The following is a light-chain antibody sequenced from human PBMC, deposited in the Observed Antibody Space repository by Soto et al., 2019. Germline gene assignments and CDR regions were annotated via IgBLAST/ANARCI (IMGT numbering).Light chain of an antibody. CDR1: SSSIGRNY. J-gene: IGLJ1*01. V-gene: IGLV1-47*02. Sequence: QSVLTQPPSASGTPGQRVTISCSASSSSIGRNYVYWYQQLPGTAPKLLIFSNNQRPSGVPDRFSGSRSGTSASLAISGLRSEGEAVYYCAAWDDSLSGLYVFGAGTKVTVL. CDR2: SNN. CDR3: AAWDDSLSGLYV.